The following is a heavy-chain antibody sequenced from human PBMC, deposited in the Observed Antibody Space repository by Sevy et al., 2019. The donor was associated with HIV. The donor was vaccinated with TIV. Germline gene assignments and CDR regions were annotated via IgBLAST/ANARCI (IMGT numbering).Heavy chain of an antibody. Sequence: GGSLRLSCAASGFTFSNYAMNWVRQAPGKGLEWVSGISGSGGSGTKTNYADSVKGRFTISRDDSKNSLFLQLNSLRAEDTAIYYCARICDSSGYFDYWGQGTLVTVSS. CDR3: ARICDSSGYFDY. CDR2: ISGSGGSGTKT. V-gene: IGHV3-23*01. CDR1: GFTFSNYA. D-gene: IGHD3-22*01. J-gene: IGHJ4*02.